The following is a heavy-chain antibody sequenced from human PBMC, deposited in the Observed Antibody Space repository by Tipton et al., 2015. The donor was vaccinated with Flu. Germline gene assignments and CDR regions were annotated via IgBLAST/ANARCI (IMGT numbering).Heavy chain of an antibody. CDR2: INHSGST. V-gene: IGHV4-34*01. J-gene: IGHJ5*02. D-gene: IGHD3-3*01. Sequence: TLSLTCAVYGGSFSGYYWSWIRQPPGKGLEWIGEINHSGSTNYNPSLKSRVTISVDTSKNQFSLKLSSVTAADTAVYYCARHPGFFFNWFDPWGQGTLVTVSS. CDR3: ARHPGFFFNWFDP. CDR1: GGSFSGYY.